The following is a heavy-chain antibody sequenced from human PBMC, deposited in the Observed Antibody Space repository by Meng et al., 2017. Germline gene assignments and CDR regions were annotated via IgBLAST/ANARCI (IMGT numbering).Heavy chain of an antibody. V-gene: IGHV1-69*06. CDR1: GGNFSRYA. J-gene: IGHJ4*02. CDR2: IIPIFGTA. CDR3: ARVGTTDAF. Sequence: LPVSSRGEVNKPWSAVTVSCKAAGGNFSRYAISWVRQAPGQGLEWMGGIIPIFGTANYAQTFQGRVTITADKSTSTAYMELSSLRSEDTAVYYCARVGTTDAFWGQGTLVTVSS. D-gene: IGHD2-2*01.